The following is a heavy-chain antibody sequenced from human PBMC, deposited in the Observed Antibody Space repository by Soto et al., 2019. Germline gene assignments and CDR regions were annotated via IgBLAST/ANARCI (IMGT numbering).Heavy chain of an antibody. J-gene: IGHJ3*02. Sequence: SVKVSCKASGGTFSSYAISWVRQAPGQGLEWMGGIIPIFGTANYAQKFQGRVTITADESTSTAYMELSSLRSEDTAVYYCERGGDSSGYSPFDAFDIWGQGTMVTVSS. CDR3: ERGGDSSGYSPFDAFDI. CDR1: GGTFSSYA. V-gene: IGHV1-69*13. CDR2: IIPIFGTA. D-gene: IGHD3-22*01.